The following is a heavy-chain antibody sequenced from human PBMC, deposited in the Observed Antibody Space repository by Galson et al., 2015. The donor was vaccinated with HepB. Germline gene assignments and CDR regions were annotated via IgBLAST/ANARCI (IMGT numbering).Heavy chain of an antibody. D-gene: IGHD3-3*01. CDR2: IRSKAYGGTT. J-gene: IGHJ4*02. Sequence: SLRLSCAASGFTFGDYAMNWFRQAPGKGLEWIGFIRSKAYGGTTDYAASVKGRFTISRDDSKSIAYLQMNSLKTEDTAVYYCTREGIFGSRGDYWGQGTLVTVSS. CDR3: TREGIFGSRGDY. CDR1: GFTFGDYA. V-gene: IGHV3-49*03.